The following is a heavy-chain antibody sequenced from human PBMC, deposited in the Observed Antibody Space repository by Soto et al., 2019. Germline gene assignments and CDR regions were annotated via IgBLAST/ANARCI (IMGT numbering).Heavy chain of an antibody. V-gene: IGHV3-30-3*01. CDR3: ARDPGSSGYVPSPFDY. Sequence: QVQLVESGGGVVQPGRSLRLSCAASGFTFSSYAMHWVRQAPGKGLEWVAVISYDGSNKYYADSVKGRFTISRDNSKNTLYLQMNSLRAEDTAVYYCARDPGSSGYVPSPFDYWGQGTLVTVSS. CDR1: GFTFSSYA. CDR2: ISYDGSNK. J-gene: IGHJ4*02. D-gene: IGHD3-22*01.